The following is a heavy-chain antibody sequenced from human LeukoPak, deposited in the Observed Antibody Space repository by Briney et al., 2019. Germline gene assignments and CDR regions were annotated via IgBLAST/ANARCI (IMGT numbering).Heavy chain of an antibody. CDR1: GFTVSSNY. D-gene: IGHD4-17*01. V-gene: IGHV3-53*01. Sequence: QPGGSLRLSCAASGFTVSSNYMSWVRQAPGKGLEWVSVIYSGGSTYYADSVKGRFTISRDNCKNTLYLQMNSLRAEDTAVYYCARVGVTTPGFDPWGQGTLVTVSS. CDR2: IYSGGST. CDR3: ARVGVTTPGFDP. J-gene: IGHJ5*02.